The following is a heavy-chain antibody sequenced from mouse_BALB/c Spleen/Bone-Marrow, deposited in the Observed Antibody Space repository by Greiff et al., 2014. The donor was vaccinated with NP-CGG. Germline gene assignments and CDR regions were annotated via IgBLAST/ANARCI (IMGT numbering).Heavy chain of an antibody. J-gene: IGHJ3*01. CDR2: INPSTGYT. Sequence: QVQLQQSGAELAKPGASVKMSCKASGYTFTSYWMHWVKQRPGQGLEWIGYINPSTGYTDYNQKSKDKATLTADKSSSTAYMQLSSLTSEDSAVYYCARVYYGYFFAYWGQGTLVTVSA. D-gene: IGHD1-2*01. CDR1: GYTFTSYW. V-gene: IGHV1-7*01. CDR3: ARVYYGYFFAY.